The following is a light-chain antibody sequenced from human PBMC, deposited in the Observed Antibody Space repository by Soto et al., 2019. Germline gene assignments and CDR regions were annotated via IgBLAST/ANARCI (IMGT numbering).Light chain of an antibody. CDR3: AAWDDSLSGPV. Sequence: QSVLSQPPSASGTPGQSVTISCSGSSSNIGSNYVYWYQQFPGTAPKLFIDRNNQRHPGVPDRFSGSKSGTSASLAISGLRSEDEADYDCAAWDDSLSGPVIGGGTKLTVL. J-gene: IGLJ2*01. V-gene: IGLV1-47*01. CDR1: SSNIGSNY. CDR2: RNN.